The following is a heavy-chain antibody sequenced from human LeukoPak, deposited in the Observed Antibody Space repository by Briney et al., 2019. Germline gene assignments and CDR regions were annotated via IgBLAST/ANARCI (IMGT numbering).Heavy chain of an antibody. D-gene: IGHD6-13*01. V-gene: IGHV1-69*01. CDR1: GGTFSSYA. J-gene: IGHJ4*02. Sequence: SVKVSCRASGGTFSSYAISWVRQAPGQGLEWMGGIIPIVGTANYAQKFQGRVTITADESTSTAYMELSSLRSEDTAVYYCARETAAGTFGYWGQGTLVTVSS. CDR2: IIPIVGTA. CDR3: ARETAAGTFGY.